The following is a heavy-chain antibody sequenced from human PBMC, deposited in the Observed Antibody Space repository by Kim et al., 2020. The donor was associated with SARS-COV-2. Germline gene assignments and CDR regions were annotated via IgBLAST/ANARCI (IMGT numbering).Heavy chain of an antibody. CDR1: GFTFSSYA. CDR3: VKGSGAYYIYYTMDV. Sequence: GGSLRLSCSASGFTFSSYAMYWVRQAPGKGLEHVSAIISSGGNAYFADSVKGRFTISRDNSKNTLYLQMSSLRVEDTGVYYCVKGSGAYYIYYTMDVWGQGTTVTVSS. V-gene: IGHV3-64D*06. J-gene: IGHJ6*02. CDR2: IISSGGNA. D-gene: IGHD3-10*01.